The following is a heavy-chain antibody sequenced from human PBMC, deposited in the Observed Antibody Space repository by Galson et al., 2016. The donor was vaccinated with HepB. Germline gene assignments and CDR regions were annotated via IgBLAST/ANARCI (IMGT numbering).Heavy chain of an antibody. CDR3: ARGSVYCGDDCFSERFDP. J-gene: IGHJ5*02. V-gene: IGHV1-18*04. Sequence: SVKVSCKASGYTFINYAISWVRQAPGQGLEWMGWINPYNGHTRYAQKLQGRVTMTTDASTTTVYMELGSLTSDDPAVYFCARGSVYCGDDCFSERFDPWGRGTLVTVSS. CDR2: INPYNGHT. CDR1: GYTFINYA. D-gene: IGHD2-21*02.